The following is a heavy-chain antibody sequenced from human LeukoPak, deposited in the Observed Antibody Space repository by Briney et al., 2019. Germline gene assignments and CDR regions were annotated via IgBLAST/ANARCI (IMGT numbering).Heavy chain of an antibody. CDR2: INPSGGST. V-gene: IGHV1-46*01. Sequence: ASVKVSCKASGYTFTSYYMHWVRQAPGQGLEWMGIINPSGGSTSYAQKFQGRVTMTRDMSTSTVYMELSSLRSEDTAVYYCARGNYDFCSGYYYYYMDVWGKGTTVAVSS. CDR1: GYTFTSYY. J-gene: IGHJ6*03. CDR3: ARGNYDFCSGYYYYYMDV. D-gene: IGHD3-3*01.